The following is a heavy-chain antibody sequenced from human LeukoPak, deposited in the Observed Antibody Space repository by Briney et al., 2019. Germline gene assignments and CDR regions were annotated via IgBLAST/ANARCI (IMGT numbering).Heavy chain of an antibody. CDR3: ARGTRQLIAVAGTGYFDY. V-gene: IGHV4-34*01. J-gene: IGHJ4*02. Sequence: SETLSLTCDVYGGSFSGYYWSWIRQPPGKGLEWIGEINHSGSTNYNPSLKSRVTISVDTSKNQFSLKLSSVTAVDTAVYYCARGTRQLIAVAGTGYFDYWGQGTLVTVSS. D-gene: IGHD6-19*01. CDR1: GGSFSGYY. CDR2: INHSGST.